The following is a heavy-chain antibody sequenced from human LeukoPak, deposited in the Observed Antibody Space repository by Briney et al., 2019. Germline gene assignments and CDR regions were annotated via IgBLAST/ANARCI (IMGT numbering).Heavy chain of an antibody. CDR3: ARDHDYGSGSRQAFYFDY. CDR1: GFTFSSYS. Sequence: GGSLRLSCAASGFTFSSYSMNWVRQAPGKGLEWVSSISSSSSYIYYADSVKGRFTISRDNDKNSLYLQMNSLRAEDTAVYYCARDHDYGSGSRQAFYFDYWGQGTLVTVSS. D-gene: IGHD3-10*01. CDR2: ISSSSSYI. V-gene: IGHV3-21*01. J-gene: IGHJ4*02.